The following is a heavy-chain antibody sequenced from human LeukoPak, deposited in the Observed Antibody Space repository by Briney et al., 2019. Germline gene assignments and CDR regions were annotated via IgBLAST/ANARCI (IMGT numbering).Heavy chain of an antibody. CDR3: ARNTDYGDFSFDY. D-gene: IGHD4-17*01. CDR2: IYYGGST. Sequence: SQTLSLTCTVSGGSISSGGYYWSWIRQHPGKGLEWIGYIYYGGSTYYNPSLKSRVTISVDTSKNQFSLKLSSVTAADTAVYYCARNTDYGDFSFDYWGQGTLVTVSS. CDR1: GGSISSGGYY. V-gene: IGHV4-31*03. J-gene: IGHJ4*02.